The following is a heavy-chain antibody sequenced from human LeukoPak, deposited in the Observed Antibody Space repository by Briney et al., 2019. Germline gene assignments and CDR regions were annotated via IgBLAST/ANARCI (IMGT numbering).Heavy chain of an antibody. CDR3: AVTGGSGNWFDP. J-gene: IGHJ5*02. Sequence: SETLSLTCAVYSGSFSGYYWSWIRQPPGKGLEWIGEINHSGSTNYNPSLKSRVTISVDTSKNQFSLKLSSVTAADTAVYYCAVTGGSGNWFDPWGQGTLVTVSS. CDR2: INHSGST. CDR1: SGSFSGYY. V-gene: IGHV4-34*01. D-gene: IGHD3-10*01.